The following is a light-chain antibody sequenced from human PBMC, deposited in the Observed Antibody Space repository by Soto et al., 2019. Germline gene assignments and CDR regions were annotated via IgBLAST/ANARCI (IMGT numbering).Light chain of an antibody. Sequence: EIVLTQSPGTLSLSPGERATLSCRASQSVSSSYLAWYQHQPGQAPRLLIYGASSRATGIPDRFSGSGSGTDFTLKISRLETEDFAEYYCHHYGSSQWTFGQGTKVEIK. J-gene: IGKJ1*01. V-gene: IGKV3-20*01. CDR1: QSVSSSY. CDR3: HHYGSSQWT. CDR2: GAS.